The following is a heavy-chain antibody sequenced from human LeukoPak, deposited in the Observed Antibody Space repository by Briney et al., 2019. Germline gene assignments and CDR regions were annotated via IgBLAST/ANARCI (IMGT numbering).Heavy chain of an antibody. V-gene: IGHV4-39*07. CDR1: GDSISSRNYY. Sequence: KPSETLSLTCTVSGDSISSRNYYWAWIRQPPGKGLEWIGEINHSGSTNYNPSLKSRVTISVDTSKNQFSLKLSSVTAADTAVYYCAREETLAFDIWGQGTMVTVSS. CDR3: AREETLAFDI. J-gene: IGHJ3*02. CDR2: INHSGST.